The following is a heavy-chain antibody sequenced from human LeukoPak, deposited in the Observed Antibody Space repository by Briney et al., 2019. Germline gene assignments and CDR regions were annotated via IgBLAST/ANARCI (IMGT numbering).Heavy chain of an antibody. Sequence: PSETLSLTCTVSGGSISSSSYYWGWIRQPPGKGLEWIGYIYYSGSTNYNPSLKSRVTISVDTSKNQFSLKLSSVTAADTAVYYCASLYYDFWSGYRYYYGMDVWGQGTTVTVSS. D-gene: IGHD3-3*01. CDR2: IYYSGST. V-gene: IGHV4-61*05. J-gene: IGHJ6*02. CDR3: ASLYYDFWSGYRYYYGMDV. CDR1: GGSISSSSYY.